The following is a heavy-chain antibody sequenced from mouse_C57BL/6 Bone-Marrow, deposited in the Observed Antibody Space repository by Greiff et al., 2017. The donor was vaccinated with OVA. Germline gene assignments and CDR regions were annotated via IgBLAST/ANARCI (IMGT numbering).Heavy chain of an antibody. CDR1: GYAFTNYL. CDR2: INPGSGGT. J-gene: IGHJ4*01. CDR3: ARSALWFRY. V-gene: IGHV1-54*01. Sequence: VQLQQSGAELVRPGTSVKVSCKASGYAFTNYLIEWVKQRPGQGLEWIGVINPGSGGTNYNEKLKGKATLTADKSSSTAYMQLSSLTSEDSAVYFCARSALWFRYWGQGTSVTVSS. D-gene: IGHD2-2*01.